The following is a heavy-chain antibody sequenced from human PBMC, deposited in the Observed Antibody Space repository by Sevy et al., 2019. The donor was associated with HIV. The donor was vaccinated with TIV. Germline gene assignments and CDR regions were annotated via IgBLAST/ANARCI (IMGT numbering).Heavy chain of an antibody. CDR2: ISSSSSTI. CDR3: ARGPFEAVITRFLEWLIDY. D-gene: IGHD3-3*01. Sequence: GGSLRLSCAASGFTFSSYSMNWVRQAPGKGLEWVSYISSSSSTIYYADSVKGRFTISRDNAKNSLYLQMNSLRAEDTAVYYCARGPFEAVITRFLEWLIDYWGQGTLVTVSS. V-gene: IGHV3-48*01. J-gene: IGHJ4*02. CDR1: GFTFSSYS.